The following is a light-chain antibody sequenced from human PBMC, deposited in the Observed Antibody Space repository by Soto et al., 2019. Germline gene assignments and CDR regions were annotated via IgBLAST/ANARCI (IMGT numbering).Light chain of an antibody. CDR3: QQYGSSRWA. J-gene: IGKJ1*01. V-gene: IGKV3-11*01. CDR1: QTVGTY. Sequence: ELVWTQSPATLSLSPGERATLSCRASQTVGTYFAWYQQKPGQHPRILIHDASNRATGIPARFSGSGSGTDFTLTISRLETEDSAVYHCQQYGSSRWAFGHGTKVDIK. CDR2: DAS.